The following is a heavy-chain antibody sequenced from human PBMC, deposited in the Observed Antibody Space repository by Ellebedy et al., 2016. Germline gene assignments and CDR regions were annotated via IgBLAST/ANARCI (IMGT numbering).Heavy chain of an antibody. CDR3: ARRQVGALGDYDWFDP. CDR1: GFTFSNYW. Sequence: GESLKISCVASGFTFSNYWITWVRQMPGKGLEWMGRIDPSDSYTNYSPSLQGHVTISADKSISTAYLQWSSLKASDTAMYYCARRQVGALGDYDWFDPWGQGTLVTVSS. J-gene: IGHJ5*02. D-gene: IGHD1-26*01. V-gene: IGHV5-10-1*01. CDR2: IDPSDSYT.